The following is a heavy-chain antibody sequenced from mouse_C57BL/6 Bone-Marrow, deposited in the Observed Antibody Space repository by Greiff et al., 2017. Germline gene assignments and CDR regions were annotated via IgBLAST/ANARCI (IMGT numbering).Heavy chain of an antibody. Sequence: EVMLVESGGGLVKPGGSLKLSCAASGFTFSDYGMHWVRQAPEKGLEWVAYISSGSSTIYYADTVKGRFTISRDTAKNTLFLQMTSLRSEDTAMYYCARPGYYGLDYWGQGTSVTVSS. CDR2: ISSGSSTI. V-gene: IGHV5-17*01. CDR3: ARPGYYGLDY. CDR1: GFTFSDYG. J-gene: IGHJ4*01.